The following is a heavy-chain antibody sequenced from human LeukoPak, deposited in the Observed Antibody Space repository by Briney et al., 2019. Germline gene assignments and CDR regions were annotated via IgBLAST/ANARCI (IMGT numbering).Heavy chain of an antibody. CDR3: ARDQSGFGGHNNDAFDI. Sequence: SETLSLTCNVSGGSISNYYWNWIRQPAGKGLEWVGRVYASGSTRYNTSFNSRVTMSAETSKNQVSLKMTSVTAADTAVYFCARDQSGFGGHNNDAFDIWGQGTMVTVSS. V-gene: IGHV4-4*07. CDR2: VYASGST. D-gene: IGHD3-16*01. CDR1: GGSISNYY. J-gene: IGHJ3*02.